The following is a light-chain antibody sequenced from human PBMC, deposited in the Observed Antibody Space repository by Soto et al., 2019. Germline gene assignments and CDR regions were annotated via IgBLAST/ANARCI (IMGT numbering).Light chain of an antibody. V-gene: IGLV2-14*01. CDR2: GVS. CDR3: CSFASSSTYV. Sequence: QSVLTQPASVSGSPGQSITISCTGTSSDVGGYNYVSWYQQHPGKAPKLIIYGVSHRPSGVSNRFSGSKSGNTASLTISGLQAEDEADYYCCSFASSSTYVFGTGTKVTVL. J-gene: IGLJ1*01. CDR1: SSDVGGYNY.